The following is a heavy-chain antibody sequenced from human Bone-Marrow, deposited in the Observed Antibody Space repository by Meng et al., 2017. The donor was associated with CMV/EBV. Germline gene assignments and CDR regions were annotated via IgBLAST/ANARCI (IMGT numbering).Heavy chain of an antibody. CDR2: IKHDGSDK. CDR3: ARDCSTTTCHNY. J-gene: IGHJ4*02. V-gene: IGHV3-7*01. D-gene: IGHD2-2*01. CDR1: GFTFSAYW. Sequence: GESLKISCAASGFTFSAYWMSWVRQAPGKGLAWVANIKHDGSDKYYVDSVRGRFTISRDNAKNSLYLQIDSLRAEDTAIYYCARDCSTTTCHNYWGQGILVTVSS.